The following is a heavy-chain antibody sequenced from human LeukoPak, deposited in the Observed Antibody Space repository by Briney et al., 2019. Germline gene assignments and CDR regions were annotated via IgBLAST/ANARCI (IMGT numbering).Heavy chain of an antibody. D-gene: IGHD2-2*01. CDR2: ISGSGGST. J-gene: IGHJ3*02. V-gene: IGHV3-23*01. CDR3: AKDGSDIVVVPAAPGAFDI. CDR1: GFTFSSYA. Sequence: GGSLRLSCAASGFTFSSYAMSWVRQAPGKGLEWVSAISGSGGSTYYADSVKGRFTISRDNSKNTLYLQMNSLRAEDTAVYYCAKDGSDIVVVPAAPGAFDIWGQGTMVTVSS.